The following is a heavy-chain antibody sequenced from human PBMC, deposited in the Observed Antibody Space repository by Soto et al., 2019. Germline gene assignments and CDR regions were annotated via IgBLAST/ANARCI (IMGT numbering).Heavy chain of an antibody. J-gene: IGHJ6*02. Sequence: QAQLEQSGGEVKKPGSSVNVSCKASRVAFSKFIVTWVRQAPGLGLEWVGGIIPIFGTANYAQKFQGRVTITADESTSTSYMEVNNLRSEDTAVYYCAKVRYSSPMGYYYGMDVWGRGTTVTVSS. CDR3: AKVRYSSPMGYYYGMDV. V-gene: IGHV1-69*01. CDR2: IIPIFGTA. CDR1: RVAFSKFI. D-gene: IGHD6-19*01.